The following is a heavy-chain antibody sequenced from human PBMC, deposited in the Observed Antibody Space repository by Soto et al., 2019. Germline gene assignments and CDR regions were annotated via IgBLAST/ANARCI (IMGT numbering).Heavy chain of an antibody. CDR1: GYTLTELS. D-gene: IGHD3-10*01. CDR2: FDPEDGET. CDR3: ATNDYYGSGSYHAFDI. V-gene: IGHV1-24*01. J-gene: IGHJ3*02. Sequence: ASVKVSCKVSGYTLTELSMHWLRQAPGKGLEWMGGFDPEDGETIYAQKFQGRVTMTEDTSTDTAYMELSSLRSEDTAVYYCATNDYYGSGSYHAFDIWGQGTMVTVSS.